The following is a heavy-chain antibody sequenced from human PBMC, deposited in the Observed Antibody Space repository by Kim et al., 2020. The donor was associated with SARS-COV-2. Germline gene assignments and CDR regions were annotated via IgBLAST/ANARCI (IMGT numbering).Heavy chain of an antibody. CDR1: GFRFSDHY. CDR3: ARLSRRDGFDI. CDR2: IRNKANSYST. J-gene: IGHJ3*02. V-gene: IGHV3-72*01. Sequence: GGSLRLSCVASGFRFSDHYMDWVRQAPGKGLEWVAHIRNKANSYSTDYAASVKGRFTMSRDDSKNSLYLQMNSLKTEDTAVYYCARLSRRDGFDIWGQGTMVTVSS.